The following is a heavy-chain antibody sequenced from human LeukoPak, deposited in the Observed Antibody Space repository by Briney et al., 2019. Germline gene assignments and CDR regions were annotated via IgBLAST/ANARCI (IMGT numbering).Heavy chain of an antibody. CDR3: ASGSYDSSGYYYGGVDY. Sequence: PSETLSLTCTVSGGSISSGGYYWSWIRQHPGKGLEWIGYIYCSGSTYYNPSLKSRVTISVDTSKNQFSLKLSSVTAADTAVYYCASGSYDSSGYYYGGVDYWGQGTLVTVSS. V-gene: IGHV4-31*03. D-gene: IGHD3-22*01. J-gene: IGHJ4*02. CDR2: IYCSGST. CDR1: GGSISSGGYY.